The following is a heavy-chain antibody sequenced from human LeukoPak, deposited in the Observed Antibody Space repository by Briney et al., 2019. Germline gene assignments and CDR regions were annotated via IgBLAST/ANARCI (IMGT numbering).Heavy chain of an antibody. CDR3: ARGGYYYDSSGYYGY. J-gene: IGHJ4*02. Sequence: GGSLRLPCAASGFTFSDYYMNWIRQAPGKGLEWVSYISSSGNTIYYADSVKGRFTISRDNAKNSLYLQMNSLRAEDTAVYYCARGGYYYDSSGYYGYWGQGTLVTVSS. D-gene: IGHD3-22*01. V-gene: IGHV3-11*04. CDR2: ISSSGNTI. CDR1: GFTFSDYY.